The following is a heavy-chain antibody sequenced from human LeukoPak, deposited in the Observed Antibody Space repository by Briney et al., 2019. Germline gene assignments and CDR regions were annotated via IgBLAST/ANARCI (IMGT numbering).Heavy chain of an antibody. D-gene: IGHD2-15*01. J-gene: IGHJ2*01. CDR3: ARGYCSGGSCISSTGNFDL. Sequence: GGSLRLSCAASGFTFSSFWMSWVRQAPGKGLEWVANIKQDGSEKYYVDSVKGRFTVSRDNAENSLYLQMNSLRAEDTTVYYCARGYCSGGSCISSTGNFDLWGRGTLVTVSS. V-gene: IGHV3-7*04. CDR2: IKQDGSEK. CDR1: GFTFSSFW.